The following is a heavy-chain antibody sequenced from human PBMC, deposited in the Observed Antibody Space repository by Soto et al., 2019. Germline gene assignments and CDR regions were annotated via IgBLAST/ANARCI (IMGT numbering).Heavy chain of an antibody. J-gene: IGHJ4*02. D-gene: IGHD3-22*01. V-gene: IGHV1-18*01. Sequence: QVQLVQSGAEVKKPGASVKVSCKASGYTFTNYGVSWVRQAPAQGLEWMGWISAYNRNTNYAQKLQGRVTMTTDTSTSTAYMELRSLRSDDTATYYCARDKGSSGPYYFDYWGQGTLVTVSS. CDR3: ARDKGSSGPYYFDY. CDR1: GYTFTNYG. CDR2: ISAYNRNT.